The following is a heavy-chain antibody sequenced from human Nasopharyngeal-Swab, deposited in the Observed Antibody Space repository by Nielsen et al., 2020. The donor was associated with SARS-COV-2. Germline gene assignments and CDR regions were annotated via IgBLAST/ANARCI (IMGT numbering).Heavy chain of an antibody. J-gene: IGHJ4*02. CDR2: IYYSGST. D-gene: IGHD1-20*01. V-gene: IGHV4-39*01. Sequence: SETLSFTCTVSGGSISSSSYYWGWIRQPPGKGLEWIGSIYYSGSTYYNPSLKSRVTISVDTSKNQFSLKLSSVTAADTAVYYCARHYNWNLLDYWGQGTLVTVSS. CDR3: ARHYNWNLLDY. CDR1: GGSISSSSYY.